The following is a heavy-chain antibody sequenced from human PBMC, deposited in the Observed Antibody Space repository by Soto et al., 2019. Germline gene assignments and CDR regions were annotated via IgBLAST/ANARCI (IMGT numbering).Heavy chain of an antibody. Sequence: ASVKVSCKASGYTFTSYDINWVRQATGQGLEWMGWMNPNSGNTGYAQKFQGRVTMTRNTSISTAYMELSSLRSEDTAVYYCARSLYCSSTSCYSYYYCGMDVWGQGTTVTVSS. CDR2: MNPNSGNT. CDR1: GYTFTSYD. CDR3: ARSLYCSSTSCYSYYYCGMDV. D-gene: IGHD2-2*02. J-gene: IGHJ6*02. V-gene: IGHV1-8*01.